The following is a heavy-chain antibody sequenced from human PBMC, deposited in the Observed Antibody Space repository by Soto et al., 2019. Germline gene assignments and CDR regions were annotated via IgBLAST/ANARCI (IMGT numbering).Heavy chain of an antibody. CDR3: ARDAYDYGDFAGIGY. Sequence: QVQLVQSGAEVKKPGASVKVSCKASGYTFTSYYMHWVRQAPGQGLEWMGIINPSGGSTSYAQKFQGRVTMTRDTSTSTVYMELSSLRSEDTVVYYCARDAYDYGDFAGIGYWGQGTLVTVSS. CDR1: GYTFTSYY. V-gene: IGHV1-46*01. D-gene: IGHD4-17*01. J-gene: IGHJ4*02. CDR2: INPSGGST.